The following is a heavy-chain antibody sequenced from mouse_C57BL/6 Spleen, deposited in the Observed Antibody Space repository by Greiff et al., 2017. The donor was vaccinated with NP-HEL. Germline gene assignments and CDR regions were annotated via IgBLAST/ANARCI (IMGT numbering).Heavy chain of an antibody. J-gene: IGHJ4*01. Sequence: QVQLQQPGAELVKPGASVKLSCKASGYTFTSYWMHWVKQRPGRGLEWIGRIDPNSGGTKYNEKFKSKATLTVDKPSSTAYMQLSRLTSEDSAVYNCARSGTFYAMDYWGQGTSVTVAS. CDR1: GYTFTSYW. V-gene: IGHV1-72*01. CDR3: ARSGTFYAMDY. CDR2: IDPNSGGT. D-gene: IGHD4-1*01.